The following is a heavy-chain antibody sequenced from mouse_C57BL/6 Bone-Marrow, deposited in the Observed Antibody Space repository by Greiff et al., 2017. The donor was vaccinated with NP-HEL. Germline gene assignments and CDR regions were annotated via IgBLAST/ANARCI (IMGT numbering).Heavy chain of an antibody. CDR2: IYPRSGNT. CDR1: GYTFTSYG. CDR3: ALWSFAY. Sequence: QVQLQQSGAELARPGASVKLSCKASGYTFTSYGISWVKQRTGQGLEWIGEIYPRSGNTYYNEKFKGKATLTADKSSSTAYMELRSLTSEDSAVYFCALWSFAYWGQGTLVTVSA. V-gene: IGHV1-81*01. J-gene: IGHJ3*01. D-gene: IGHD1-1*02.